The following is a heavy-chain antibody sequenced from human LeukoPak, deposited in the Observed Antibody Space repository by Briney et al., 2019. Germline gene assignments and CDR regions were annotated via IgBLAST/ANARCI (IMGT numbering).Heavy chain of an antibody. D-gene: IGHD3-10*01. V-gene: IGHV3-23*01. Sequence: GGSLRLSCAASGFTFSNFAMSWVRQAPGKGLEWVSSISGSGGSTYYADSVKGRFTISRDNSKNTLYLQMNSLRAEDTAVYYCAKGAWGFGYYGMDVWGKGTTVTVSS. CDR2: ISGSGGST. J-gene: IGHJ6*04. CDR1: GFTFSNFA. CDR3: AKGAWGFGYYGMDV.